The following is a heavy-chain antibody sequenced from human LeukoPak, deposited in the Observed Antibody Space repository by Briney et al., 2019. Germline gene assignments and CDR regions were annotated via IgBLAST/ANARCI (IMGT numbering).Heavy chain of an antibody. Sequence: GGSLRLSCAASGYTFSSYSMNWVRQAPGKGLEWVSSISSSSSYIYYADSVKGRFTISRDNAKNSLYLQMNSLRAEDPAVYYCASSIVGVADYWGQGTLVTVSS. CDR3: ASSIVGVADY. J-gene: IGHJ4*02. V-gene: IGHV3-21*01. D-gene: IGHD1-26*01. CDR1: GYTFSSYS. CDR2: ISSSSSYI.